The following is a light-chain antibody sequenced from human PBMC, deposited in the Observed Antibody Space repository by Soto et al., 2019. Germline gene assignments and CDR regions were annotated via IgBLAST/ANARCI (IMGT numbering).Light chain of an antibody. J-gene: IGLJ1*01. CDR2: DVS. CDR1: SSDVGGYNY. Sequence: VLTQPASGSGSPGQSIGISCTGTSSDVGGYNYVSWYQQHPGKAPKLMIYDVSNRPSGVSNRFSGSKSGNTASLTISGLQAEDEADYFCSSYTSTSTLYVFGTGTKVTVL. V-gene: IGLV2-14*03. CDR3: SSYTSTSTLYV.